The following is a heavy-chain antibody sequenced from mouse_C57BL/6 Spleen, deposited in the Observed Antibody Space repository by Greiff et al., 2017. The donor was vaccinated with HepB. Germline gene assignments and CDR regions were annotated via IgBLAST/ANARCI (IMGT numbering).Heavy chain of an antibody. CDR2: IRSKSNNYAT. Sequence: EVQRVESGGGLVQPKGSLKLSCAASGFSFNTYAMNWVRQAPGKGLEWVARIRSKSNNYATYYADSVKDRFTISRDDSESMLYLQMNNLKTEDTAMYYCVRQGLYSSYYFDYWGQGTTLTVSS. CDR1: GFSFNTYA. CDR3: VRQGLYSSYYFDY. J-gene: IGHJ2*01. V-gene: IGHV10-1*01. D-gene: IGHD2-1*01.